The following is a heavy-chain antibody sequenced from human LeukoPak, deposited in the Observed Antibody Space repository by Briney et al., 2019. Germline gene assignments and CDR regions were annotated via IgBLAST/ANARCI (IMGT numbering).Heavy chain of an antibody. D-gene: IGHD3-9*01. Sequence: GASVKVSCKVSGYTLTELSMHWVQQAPGKGLEWMGGFGPEDGETIYAQKFQGRVTMTEDTSTDTAYMELSSLRSEDTAVYYCATSLGLRYFDWLSGGFDYWGQETLVTVSS. CDR2: FGPEDGET. CDR1: GYTLTELS. V-gene: IGHV1-24*01. CDR3: ATSLGLRYFDWLSGGFDY. J-gene: IGHJ4*02.